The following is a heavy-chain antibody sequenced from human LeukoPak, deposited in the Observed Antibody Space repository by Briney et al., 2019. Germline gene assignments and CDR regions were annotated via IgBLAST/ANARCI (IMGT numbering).Heavy chain of an antibody. J-gene: IGHJ3*01. CDR1: GSTVNNYA. D-gene: IGHD3-16*01. CDR3: VKTMVTFGGLIRTDAFDF. V-gene: IGHV3-64D*06. Sequence: GGSLTVYFSASGSTVNNYAVHWVRQAPGQGLEYVSGINNNGGSTQYADSVKGTMTNSRDDSRNTLSLQMSSLRADDTATYYCVKTMVTFGGLIRTDAFDFWGQGTLLIVSS. CDR2: INNNGGST.